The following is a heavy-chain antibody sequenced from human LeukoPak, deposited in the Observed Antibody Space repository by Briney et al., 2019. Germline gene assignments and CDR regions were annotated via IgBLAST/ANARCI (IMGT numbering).Heavy chain of an antibody. Sequence: GGPLILSCAASGSICSNYWMHWVRHPPARGVEYVANRKQGAIEQLYVDSVRGRFTICRDDAKNSLSLQMNSLRAEDTAVYYCAKGSGWLIDHWGQGTVVTVSS. CDR3: AKGSGWLIDH. CDR1: GSICSNYW. J-gene: IGHJ4*02. V-gene: IGHV3-7*01. D-gene: IGHD6-19*01. CDR2: RKQGAIEQ.